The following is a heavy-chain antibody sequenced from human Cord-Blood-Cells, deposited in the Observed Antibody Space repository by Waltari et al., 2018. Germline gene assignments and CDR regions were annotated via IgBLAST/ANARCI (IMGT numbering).Heavy chain of an antibody. CDR1: GYSISSGYY. Sequence: QVQLQESGPGLVKPSETLSLTCAVSGYSISSGYYWGWRRQPPGKGLEWIGSIYHSGSTYYNPSRKSRVTISVDTSKNQFSLKLSSVTAADTAVYYCARETGQFDYWGQGTLVTVSS. CDR2: IYHSGST. V-gene: IGHV4-38-2*02. D-gene: IGHD3-9*01. J-gene: IGHJ4*02. CDR3: ARETGQFDY.